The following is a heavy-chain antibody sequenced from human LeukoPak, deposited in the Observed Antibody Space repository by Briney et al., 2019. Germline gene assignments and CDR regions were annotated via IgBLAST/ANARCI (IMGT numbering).Heavy chain of an antibody. CDR3: ARGRGSFDY. V-gene: IGHV3-23*01. CDR1: GFTFSSYG. CDR2: ISGSGGST. D-gene: IGHD3-10*01. J-gene: IGHJ4*02. Sequence: GGTLRLSCAASGFTFSSYGMSWVRQAPGKGLEWVSAISGSGGSTYYADSVKGRFTISRDNSKNTLYLQMNSLRAEDTAVYYCARGRGSFDYWGQGTLVTVSS.